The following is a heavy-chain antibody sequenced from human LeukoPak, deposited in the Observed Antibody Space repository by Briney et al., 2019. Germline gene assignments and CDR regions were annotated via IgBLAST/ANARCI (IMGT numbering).Heavy chain of an antibody. D-gene: IGHD6-19*01. CDR2: VYYNGNT. J-gene: IGHJ4*02. CDR3: ARRVAVTARYYFDF. CDR1: GGSIGTYY. Sequence: SETLSLTCTVSGGSIGTYYWSWIRQPPGTGLEWIGYVYYNGNTNYNPSLKSRVTISVDTSKNQFSLKLNSVTAADTAVYFCARRVAVTARYYFDFWGQGTLVTVSS. V-gene: IGHV4-59*08.